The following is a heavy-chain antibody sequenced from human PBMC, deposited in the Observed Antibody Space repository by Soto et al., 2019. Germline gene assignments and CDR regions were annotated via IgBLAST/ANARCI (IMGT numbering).Heavy chain of an antibody. CDR3: ARELAAEGTFREDVFDI. V-gene: IGHV1-69*12. Sequence: QVHLVQSGAEVKKPGSSVKVSCKAPGGTFSNHAINWVRQAPGQGLEWMGRIIPIFSTTNYAQKFQGRVTITADESPITAYEKLSSLKQDDKTVYYCARELAAEGTFREDVFDIWCQGTLVTVSS. CDR1: GGTFSNHA. D-gene: IGHD6-13*01. CDR2: IIPIFSTT. J-gene: IGHJ3*02.